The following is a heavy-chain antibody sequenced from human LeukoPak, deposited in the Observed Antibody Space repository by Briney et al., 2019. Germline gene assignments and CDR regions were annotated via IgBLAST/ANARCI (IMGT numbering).Heavy chain of an antibody. CDR2: IYYSGST. Sequence: SETLSLTCTVSGGSISSSSYYWGWIRQPPGKRLEWIGSIYYSGSTYYNPSLKSRVTISVDTSKNQFSLKLSSVTAADTAVYYCATGAHSAYYDSRRWFDPWGKGTLVTVSS. CDR3: ATGAHSAYYDSRRWFDP. CDR1: GGSISSSSYY. V-gene: IGHV4-39*01. D-gene: IGHD3-22*01. J-gene: IGHJ5*02.